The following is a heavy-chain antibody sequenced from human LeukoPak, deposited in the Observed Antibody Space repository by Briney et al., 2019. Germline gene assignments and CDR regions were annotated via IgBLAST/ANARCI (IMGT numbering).Heavy chain of an antibody. J-gene: IGHJ6*02. CDR1: AASISSSSHH. V-gene: IGHV4-39*07. Sequence: SETLSLTCTISAASISSSSHHWSWIRQPPGKGLEWIGEINHSGSTNYNPSLKSRVTISVDTSKNQFSLKLSSVAAADTAVYYCARGGRYCTNGVCYTYYYYYGMDVWGQGTTVTVSS. CDR3: ARGGRYCTNGVCYTYYYYYGMDV. D-gene: IGHD2-8*01. CDR2: INHSGST.